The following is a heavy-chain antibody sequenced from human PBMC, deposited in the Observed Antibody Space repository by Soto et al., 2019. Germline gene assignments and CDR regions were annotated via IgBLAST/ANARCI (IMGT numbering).Heavy chain of an antibody. CDR2: ISGSGGST. CDR1: GFTFSSYA. V-gene: IGHV3-23*01. Sequence: GGSLRLSCAASGFTFSSYAMGGVRQAPGKGLEWVSAISGSGGSTYYADSVKGRFTISRDNSKNTLYLQMNSLRAEDTAVYYCAKDSRGYGYYSYYGMDVWGQGTTVTVSS. J-gene: IGHJ6*02. D-gene: IGHD5-12*01. CDR3: AKDSRGYGYYSYYGMDV.